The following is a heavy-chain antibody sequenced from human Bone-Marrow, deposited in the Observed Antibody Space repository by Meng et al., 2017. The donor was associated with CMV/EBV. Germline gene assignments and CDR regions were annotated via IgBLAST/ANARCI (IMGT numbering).Heavy chain of an antibody. Sequence: ASVKVSCKASGYTFTSYDVNWVQQATGQGLEWMGWMNPNSGDTGYAQKFQGRVTMTRNTSISTAYMELSSLRSEDTALYYCARGKISQGFLLDSWGQGTLVTVSS. D-gene: IGHD3/OR15-3a*01. J-gene: IGHJ1*01. CDR3: ARGKISQGFLLDS. V-gene: IGHV1-8*01. CDR2: MNPNSGDT. CDR1: GYTFTSYD.